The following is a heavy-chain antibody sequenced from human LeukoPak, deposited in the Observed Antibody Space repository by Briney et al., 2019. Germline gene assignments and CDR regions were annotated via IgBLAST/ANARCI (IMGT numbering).Heavy chain of an antibody. Sequence: GTSLRLSCAASGFPFSDYGMYWVRQAPGKGLEWLAVISHDGSNKYYADSVKGRITISRDNSMNTLYLQMNSLRAEDTAVYFCARDFLELRSDYWGQGTLVTVSS. CDR3: ARDFLELRSDY. CDR2: ISHDGSNK. CDR1: GFPFSDYG. D-gene: IGHD1-7*01. J-gene: IGHJ4*02. V-gene: IGHV3-30*03.